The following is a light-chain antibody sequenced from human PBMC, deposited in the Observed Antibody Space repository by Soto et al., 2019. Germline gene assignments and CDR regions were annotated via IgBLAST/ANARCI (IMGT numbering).Light chain of an antibody. CDR1: SRDVGSYNL. V-gene: IGLV2-23*01. CDR3: CSYAGSNTWV. Sequence: QSALTQPASVSGSPGQSITISCTGTSRDVGSYNLVSWYQKHPGKAPKLIIYEGSKRPSGFSDRFSGSKSGNTASLTISGLQAEDESDYYCCSYAGSNTWVFGGGTKLTVL. CDR2: EGS. J-gene: IGLJ3*02.